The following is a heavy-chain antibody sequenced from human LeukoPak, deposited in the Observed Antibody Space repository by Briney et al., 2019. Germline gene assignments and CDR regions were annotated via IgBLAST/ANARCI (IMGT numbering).Heavy chain of an antibody. V-gene: IGHV4-59*01. J-gene: IGHJ4*02. CDR1: SGSISSYY. CDR3: ARASGGDGSGSL. D-gene: IGHD3-10*01. CDR2: IYYSGSP. Sequence: SETLSLTCTVSSGSISSYYWSWIRQPPGKGLEWIGYIYYSGSPDYNPSLKSRVTISVDTSKNQFSLNLSSVTAADTAMYYCARASGGDGSGSLWGQGTLVTVSS.